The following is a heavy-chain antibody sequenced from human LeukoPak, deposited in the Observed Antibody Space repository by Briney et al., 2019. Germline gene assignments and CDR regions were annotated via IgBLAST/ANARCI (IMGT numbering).Heavy chain of an antibody. V-gene: IGHV4-59*01. Sequence: SETLSLTCTVSSGSINNYYWSWIRQTPGKGLEWIGYILSSGSTNYNPSVKSRVIISVDTSKNQFSLKLSSVTAADTAVYYCARTNQISETAFGIWGQGTMVIVSS. CDR3: ARTNQISETAFGI. D-gene: IGHD1-14*01. CDR1: SGSINNYY. CDR2: ILSSGST. J-gene: IGHJ3*02.